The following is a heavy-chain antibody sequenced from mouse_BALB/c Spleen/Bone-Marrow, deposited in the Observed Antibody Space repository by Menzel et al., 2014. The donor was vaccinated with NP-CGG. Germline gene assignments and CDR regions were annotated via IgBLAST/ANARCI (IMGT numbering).Heavy chain of an antibody. D-gene: IGHD2-4*01. J-gene: IGHJ1*01. CDR2: SRNKANGYTT. V-gene: IGHV7-3*02. CDR1: GFTFTDYY. CDR3: ARDINYDIYWYFDV. Sequence: EVMLVESGGGLAQPGGSLRLSCATSGFTFTDYYMSWIRQPPGKALEWLGFSRNKANGYTTEYSASVKGRFTISRDNSQSILYLQMNTLRAEDSATYYCARDINYDIYWYFDVWGAGTTVTVSS.